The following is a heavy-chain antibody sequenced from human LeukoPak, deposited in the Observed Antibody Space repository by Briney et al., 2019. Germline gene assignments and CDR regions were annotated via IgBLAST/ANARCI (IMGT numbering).Heavy chain of an antibody. CDR2: INHSGST. D-gene: IGHD1-14*01. V-gene: IGHV4-34*01. Sequence: SETLSLTCTVSGGSISTYYWSWIRQPPGKGLEWIGEINHSGSTNYNPSLKSRVTISVDTSKNQFSLKLSSVTAADTAVYYCARGRNRVDYWGQGTLVTVSS. CDR1: GGSISTYY. CDR3: ARGRNRVDY. J-gene: IGHJ4*02.